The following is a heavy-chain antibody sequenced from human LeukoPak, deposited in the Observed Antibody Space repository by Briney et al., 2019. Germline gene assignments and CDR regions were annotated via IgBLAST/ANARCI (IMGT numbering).Heavy chain of an antibody. CDR1: GFTFSSYE. D-gene: IGHD2-2*01. CDR2: ISSSGCTI. V-gene: IGHV3-48*03. Sequence: GGSLRLSCAASGFTFSSYEMNWVRQAPGKWLEWVSYISSSGCTIYYADSVKGRFTISRDNAKNSLYLQMNSLRAEDTAVYYCARGRYCSSTSCHPRAFDIWGQGTMVTVSS. CDR3: ARGRYCSSTSCHPRAFDI. J-gene: IGHJ3*02.